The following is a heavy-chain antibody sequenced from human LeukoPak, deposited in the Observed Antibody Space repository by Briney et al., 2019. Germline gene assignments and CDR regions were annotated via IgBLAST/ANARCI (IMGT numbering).Heavy chain of an antibody. Sequence: SETLSLTCTVSGGSISSSSYYWGWIRQPPGEGLEWIGSIYYSGSTYYNPSLKSRVTISVDTSKNQFSLKLSSVTAADTAVYYCARVTQGYYDFWSGYYWGSDVDYWGQGTLVTVSS. V-gene: IGHV4-39*01. CDR2: IYYSGST. CDR3: ARVTQGYYDFWSGYYWGSDVDY. J-gene: IGHJ4*02. CDR1: GGSISSSSYY. D-gene: IGHD3-3*01.